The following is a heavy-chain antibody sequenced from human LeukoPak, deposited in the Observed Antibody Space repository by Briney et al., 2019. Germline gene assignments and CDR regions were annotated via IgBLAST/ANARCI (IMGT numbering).Heavy chain of an antibody. CDR2: IYTSGST. Sequence: PSETLSLTCTVSGGSISSYYWSWIRQPPGKGLEWIGYIYTSGSTNYNPSLKSRVTISVDTSKNQFSLKLSSVTAADTAVYYCARRARSETYDILTGYFTYYYYMDVWGKGTTVTVSS. V-gene: IGHV4-4*09. J-gene: IGHJ6*03. D-gene: IGHD3-9*01. CDR3: ARRARSETYDILTGYFTYYYYMDV. CDR1: GGSISSYY.